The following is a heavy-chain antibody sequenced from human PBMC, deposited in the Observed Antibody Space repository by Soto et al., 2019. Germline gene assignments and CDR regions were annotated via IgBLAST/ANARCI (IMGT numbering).Heavy chain of an antibody. CDR1: GFPFDDFA. V-gene: IGHV3-49*04. CDR2: IRKQSYQETP. Sequence: GALRLFCRNSGFPFDDFAINKVRQAPGKGLEWVGLIRKQSYQETPEYDAAVKGRFTIPRDSSNAIDYLQMSSLRIEDSAVYYCNGAESHETAYVPLYWGKGT. D-gene: IGHD3-16*01. CDR3: NGAESHETAYVPLY. J-gene: IGHJ4*02.